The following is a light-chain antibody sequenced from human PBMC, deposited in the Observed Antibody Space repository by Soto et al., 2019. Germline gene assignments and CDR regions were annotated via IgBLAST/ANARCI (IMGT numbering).Light chain of an antibody. Sequence: QSALTQPASVSGSPGQSITISCTGTSSDIGTYDYVSWYQQYPGKAPKLMIYEVTNRPSGVSNRFSGSKSGNTASLTISGLQAEDEADYYCSSYTRSSTLYVFGTGTRLTVL. CDR1: SSDIGTYDY. CDR3: SSYTRSSTLYV. CDR2: EVT. J-gene: IGLJ1*01. V-gene: IGLV2-14*01.